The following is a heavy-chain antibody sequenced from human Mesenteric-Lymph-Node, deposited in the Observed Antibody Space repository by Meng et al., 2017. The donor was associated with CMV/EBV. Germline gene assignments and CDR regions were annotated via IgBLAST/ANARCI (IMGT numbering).Heavy chain of an antibody. CDR1: GFSLSGPS. CDR3: TRQGGYWFDP. Sequence: GESLKISCVASGFSLSGPSVHWVRRPFGKGLEWVGHIRSKTDKYATAYSASLQGRFTISRDDSKNTAYLQMNDLKTEDTAVYYCTRQGGYWFDPWGRGTLVTVSS. J-gene: IGHJ5*02. V-gene: IGHV3-73*01. D-gene: IGHD2-15*01. CDR2: IRSKTDKYAT.